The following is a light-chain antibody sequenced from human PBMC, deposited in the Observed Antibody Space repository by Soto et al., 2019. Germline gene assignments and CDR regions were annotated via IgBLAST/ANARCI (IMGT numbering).Light chain of an antibody. CDR1: SSDVGGYKY. J-gene: IGLJ1*01. Sequence: QSVLTQPASVSGSPGQSITISCTGTSSDVGGYKYVSWYQQHPDKAPKLIIYDVTNRPSGISNRFSGSKSGNTASLTISGFQAEDEADYYCSSYTSSSSYAFGTGTKVTVL. V-gene: IGLV2-14*01. CDR2: DVT. CDR3: SSYTSSSSYA.